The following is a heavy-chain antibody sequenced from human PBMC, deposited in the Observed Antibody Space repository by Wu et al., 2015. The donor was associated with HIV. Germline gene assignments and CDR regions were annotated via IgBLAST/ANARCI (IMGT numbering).Heavy chain of an antibody. J-gene: IGHJ6*02. CDR1: GYNFTNYG. CDR3: GRVAGCSFTWCYWRMDV. Sequence: QAQVVQSGAEVKKPGASVKVSCKASGYNFTNYGTSWVRQAPGQGLEWMGWIMTSNGNTKYAQKFQGRVTMTTDTSTSTAYMELRSLRFDDTAVYYCGRVAGCSFTWCYWRMDVWGQGPRSSSP. CDR2: IMTSNGNT. V-gene: IGHV1-18*01. D-gene: IGHD2-2*01.